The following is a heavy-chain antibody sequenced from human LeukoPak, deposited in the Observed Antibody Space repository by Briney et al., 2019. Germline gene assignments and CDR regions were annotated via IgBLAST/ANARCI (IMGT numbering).Heavy chain of an antibody. D-gene: IGHD1-1*01. V-gene: IGHV1-69*05. CDR3: ASSSYNWNDVEYYFDY. Sequence: SVKVSCKASGGTFRSYAISWVRQAPGQGLEWMGGIIPIFGTANYAQKFQGRVTITTDESTSTAYMELSSLRSEDTAVYYCASSSYNWNDVEYYFDYWGQGTPVTVSS. J-gene: IGHJ4*02. CDR2: IIPIFGTA. CDR1: GGTFRSYA.